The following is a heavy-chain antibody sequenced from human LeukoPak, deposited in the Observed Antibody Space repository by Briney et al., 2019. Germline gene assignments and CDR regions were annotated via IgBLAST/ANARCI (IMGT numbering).Heavy chain of an antibody. V-gene: IGHV3-13*01. Sequence: GGSLRLSCAASGFTFSSYDMHWVRQATGKGLEWVSATGTAGDTYYPGSVKGRFTISRENAENSLYLQMNSLRAGDTAVYYCARGYCSSTSCYENYYGMDVWGQGTTVTVSS. J-gene: IGHJ6*02. CDR3: ARGYCSSTSCYENYYGMDV. CDR2: TGTAGDT. D-gene: IGHD2-2*01. CDR1: GFTFSSYD.